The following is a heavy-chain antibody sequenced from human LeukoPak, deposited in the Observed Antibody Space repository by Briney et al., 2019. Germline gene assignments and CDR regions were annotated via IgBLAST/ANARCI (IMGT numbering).Heavy chain of an antibody. D-gene: IGHD3-3*01. CDR3: ATLGDVLRLFPLISLDGMDV. V-gene: IGHV1-18*01. J-gene: IGHJ6*02. CDR1: GYTFTNYG. Sequence: ASMKVSCKASGYTFTNYGITWVRQAPGQGLEWMGWISAYNGDTNYAQRFQGRITMTTDTSTTTAYMELRSLRSDDTAVYYCATLGDVLRLFPLISLDGMDVWGQGTTVTVSS. CDR2: ISAYNGDT.